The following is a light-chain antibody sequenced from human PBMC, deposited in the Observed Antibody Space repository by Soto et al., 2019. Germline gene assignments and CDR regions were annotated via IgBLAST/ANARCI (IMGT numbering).Light chain of an antibody. Sequence: EIVLTQSPGTLSLSPGERATLSCRASQSVSSSYLAWYQQKPGQAPRLLIYGASSRATGIPDRFSGSGSGLDFTLTISRLEPEDFAVYYCQQYGTPYTFGQGTKLEIK. J-gene: IGKJ2*01. CDR2: GAS. V-gene: IGKV3-20*01. CDR3: QQYGTPYT. CDR1: QSVSSSY.